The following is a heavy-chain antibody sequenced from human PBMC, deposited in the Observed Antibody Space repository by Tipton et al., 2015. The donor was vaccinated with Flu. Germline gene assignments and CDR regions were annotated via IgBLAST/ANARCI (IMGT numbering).Heavy chain of an antibody. J-gene: IGHJ4*02. Sequence: SLRLSCQGSGHTFTRSWIGWVRRLPGKGLEWMGIIFPDDTDTRYSPSFQGQVTISADKSITTAYLQWGGLTASDSAIYYCASGQWPHYFDSWGQGTLLTVSS. D-gene: IGHD6-19*01. CDR3: ASGQWPHYFDS. CDR2: IFPDDTDT. V-gene: IGHV5-51*01. CDR1: GHTFTRSW.